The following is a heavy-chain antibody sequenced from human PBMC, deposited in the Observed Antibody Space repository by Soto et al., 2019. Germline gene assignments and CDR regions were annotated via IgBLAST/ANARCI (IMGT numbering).Heavy chain of an antibody. J-gene: IGHJ4*02. CDR2: IYYSGST. CDR1: GGSISSGDYY. Sequence: PSETLSLTCTVSGGSISSGDYYWSWIRQPPGKGLEWIGYIYYSGSTYYNPSLKSRVTISVDTSKNQFPLKLSSVTAADTAVYYCARASYYDSSGLNDYWGQGTLVTVS. V-gene: IGHV4-30-4*01. D-gene: IGHD3-22*01. CDR3: ARASYYDSSGLNDY.